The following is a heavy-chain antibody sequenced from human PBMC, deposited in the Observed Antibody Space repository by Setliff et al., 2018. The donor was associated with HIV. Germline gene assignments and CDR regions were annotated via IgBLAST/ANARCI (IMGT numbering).Heavy chain of an antibody. CDR1: GFTFSSHA. J-gene: IGHJ4*02. Sequence: PGGSLRLSCAASGFTFSSHAMIWVRKAPGKGLEWVSVISVSGDKTYYADSVKGRFTISRDNSKNALFMQMNSLRADDPAVYYCAKDFSPGSWRCGPDYWGQGILVTVSS. CDR2: ISVSGDKT. V-gene: IGHV3-23*01. D-gene: IGHD6-13*01. CDR3: AKDFSPGSWRCGPDY.